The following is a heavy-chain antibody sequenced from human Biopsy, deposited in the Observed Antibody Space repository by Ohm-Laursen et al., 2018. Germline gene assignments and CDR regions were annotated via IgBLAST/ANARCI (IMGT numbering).Heavy chain of an antibody. CDR1: GDPIATFNYY. Sequence: SDTLSLTCSVSGDPIATFNYYWGWVRQPPGKGLEWLATIFYSGATYFSRTLESRFTISQDTSSNHFSLRLKYVTAADTGVYYCARIYFYGLGSLDYFFDSWGQGTLVTVSS. V-gene: IGHV4-39*01. CDR2: IFYSGAT. D-gene: IGHD3-10*01. CDR3: ARIYFYGLGSLDYFFDS. J-gene: IGHJ4*02.